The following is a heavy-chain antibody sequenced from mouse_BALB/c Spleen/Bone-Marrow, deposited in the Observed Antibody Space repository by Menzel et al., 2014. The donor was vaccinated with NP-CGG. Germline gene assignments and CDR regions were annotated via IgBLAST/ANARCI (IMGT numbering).Heavy chain of an antibody. D-gene: IGHD2-10*01. V-gene: IGHV1-7*01. CDR3: AGKAYDGSCGFAY. CDR2: INPSTGYT. CDR1: GYTFTSYW. J-gene: IGHJ3*01. Sequence: VKLQESGAELAKPGASVKMSCKASGYTFTSYWMHWVKQRPGQGLEWIGYINPSTGYTEYNQKFKDKATLTADKTSSTAYMQLSSLTSEDSAVYYCAGKAYDGSCGFAYWGQGTLVTVSA.